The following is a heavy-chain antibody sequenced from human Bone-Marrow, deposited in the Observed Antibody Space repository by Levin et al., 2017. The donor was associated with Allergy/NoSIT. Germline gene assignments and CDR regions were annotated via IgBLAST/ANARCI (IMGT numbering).Heavy chain of an antibody. V-gene: IGHV4-61*01. CDR3: ARGSYVGGLSFDC. CDR1: GGSVSSGSYY. D-gene: IGHD3-10*01. CDR2: IYHSGST. J-gene: IGHJ4*02. Sequence: SETLSLTCTVSGGSVSSGSYYWSWIRQPPGKGLEWIAYIYHSGSTKYNPSLQSRVTISLDTSRNQFSLRLTSLTAADTAVYYCARGSYVGGLSFDCWGKGTLVTVSS.